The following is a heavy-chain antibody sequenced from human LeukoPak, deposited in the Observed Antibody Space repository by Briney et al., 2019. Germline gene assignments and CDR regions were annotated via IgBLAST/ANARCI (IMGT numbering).Heavy chain of an antibody. Sequence: PSETLSLTCSVSTDSMNNFFWSWVRQPPGKGLEWIGEINHSGSTNYNPSLKSRVTISVDTSKNQFSLKLSSVTAADTAVYYCARGHYRSGLGYWGQGTLVTVSS. CDR1: TDSMNNFF. J-gene: IGHJ4*02. CDR2: INHSGST. CDR3: ARGHYRSGLGY. D-gene: IGHD3-10*01. V-gene: IGHV4-34*01.